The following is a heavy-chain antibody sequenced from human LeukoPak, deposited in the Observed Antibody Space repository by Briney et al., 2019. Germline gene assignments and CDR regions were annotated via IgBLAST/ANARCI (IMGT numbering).Heavy chain of an antibody. D-gene: IGHD2-2*02. CDR2: IYPGGSDT. CDR1: GYSFTSYW. CDR3: ARRYCSSTSCYKSRYYDFWSGPNFDY. Sequence: GESLKISCKGSGYSFTSYWIGWVRQMPGKGLEWMGIIYPGGSDTRYSPSFQGQVTISADKSISTAYLQWSSLKASDTAMYYCARRYCSSTSCYKSRYYDFWSGPNFDYWGQGTLVTVSS. V-gene: IGHV5-51*01. J-gene: IGHJ4*02.